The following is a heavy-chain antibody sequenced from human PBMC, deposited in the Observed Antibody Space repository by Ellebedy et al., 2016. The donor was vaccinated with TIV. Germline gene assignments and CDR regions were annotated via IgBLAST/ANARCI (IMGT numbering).Heavy chain of an antibody. J-gene: IGHJ4*02. D-gene: IGHD5-12*01. V-gene: IGHV3-30*03. CDR1: GFTFSSYG. Sequence: GESLKISXVASGFTFSSYGMYWVRQAPGKGLEWVAVISYDGSNQYYADSVKGRFTISRDNAKNSLDLQMNSLRVEDTAVYYCARDESVATMADYWGQGTLVTVSS. CDR2: ISYDGSNQ. CDR3: ARDESVATMADY.